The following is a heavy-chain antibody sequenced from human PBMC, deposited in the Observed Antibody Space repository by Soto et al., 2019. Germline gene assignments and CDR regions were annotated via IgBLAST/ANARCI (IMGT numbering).Heavy chain of an antibody. J-gene: IGHJ5*02. CDR1: GGSISSGGYS. V-gene: IGHV4-30-2*01. Sequence: SETLSLTCAVSGGSISSGGYSWSWIRQPPGKGLEWIGYIYHSGSTYYNPSLKSRVTISVDRSKNQFSLKLSSVTAADTAVYYCARARYGDLPNWFDPWGQGTLVTVSS. D-gene: IGHD4-17*01. CDR3: ARARYGDLPNWFDP. CDR2: IYHSGST.